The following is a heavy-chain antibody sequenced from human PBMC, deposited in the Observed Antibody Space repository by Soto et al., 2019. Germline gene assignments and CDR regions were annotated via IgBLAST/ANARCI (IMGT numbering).Heavy chain of an antibody. Sequence: QVQLVQSGAEVRKPGSSVTVSCKASGGTFSNYAISWVRQAPGQGLEWMGGIIPIVGTGSYAQKFQGRVTITADEPTTTAYMELSSLRFEDTSVYYCARVVILVPTASTHYYYHMDVWGPGTTITVSS. D-gene: IGHD2-2*01. CDR1: GGTFSNYA. V-gene: IGHV1-69*01. CDR2: IIPIVGTG. J-gene: IGHJ6*02. CDR3: ARVVILVPTASTHYYYHMDV.